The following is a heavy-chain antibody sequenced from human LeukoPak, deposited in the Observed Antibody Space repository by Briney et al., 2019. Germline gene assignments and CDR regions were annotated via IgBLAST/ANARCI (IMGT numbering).Heavy chain of an antibody. Sequence: SETLSLTCTVSGGSISSSSYYWGWIRQPPGKGLEWIGSIYYSGSTYYNPSLKSRVTISVDTSKNQFSLKLSSVTAADTAVYYCARDVAVAGMSVFDYWGQGTLVTVSS. CDR2: IYYSGST. D-gene: IGHD6-19*01. CDR1: GGSISSSSYY. V-gene: IGHV4-39*07. CDR3: ARDVAVAGMSVFDY. J-gene: IGHJ4*02.